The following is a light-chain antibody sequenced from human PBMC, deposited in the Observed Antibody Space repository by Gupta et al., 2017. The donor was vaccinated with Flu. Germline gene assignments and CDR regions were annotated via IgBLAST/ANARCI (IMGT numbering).Light chain of an antibody. CDR2: EVS. Sequence: SITISCTVTSSDVGTYNYVSWYQQHPGKAPKLMIYEVSNRPSGVPDRFSGSKSGNTASLTISGLQAEDEADYYCSSYTSSTPVVFGGGTKLTVL. V-gene: IGLV2-14*01. J-gene: IGLJ3*02. CDR1: SSDVGTYNY. CDR3: SSYTSSTPVV.